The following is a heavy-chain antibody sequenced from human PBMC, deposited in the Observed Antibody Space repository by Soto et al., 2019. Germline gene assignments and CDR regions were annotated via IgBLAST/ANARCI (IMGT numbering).Heavy chain of an antibody. CDR3: SADRPDSAIGWPV. J-gene: IGHJ6*02. Sequence: QMQLVQSGPEVKKPGTSVKVSCKASGFDFGSFGIQWLRQSHGQGFEWIGWIVVGTGSTNYAPNFQGRVTSTRDMATRTAYLDLTNLSSADTAVYFCSADRPDSAIGWPVWCQGPSVAVSS. CDR2: IVVGTGST. CDR1: GFDFGSFG. V-gene: IGHV1-58*02. D-gene: IGHD2-15*01.